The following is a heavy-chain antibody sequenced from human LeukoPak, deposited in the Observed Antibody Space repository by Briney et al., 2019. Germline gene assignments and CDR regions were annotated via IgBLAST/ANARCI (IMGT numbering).Heavy chain of an antibody. D-gene: IGHD5-24*01. CDR3: ARFRDGYNNYYFDY. J-gene: IGHJ4*02. CDR2: IYYSGST. Sequence: SETLSLTCTVSGGSITPYYWSWIRQPPGKGLEWIGYIYYSGSTYYNPSLKSRVSISVDTSKNQFSLQLSSVTAADTAAYYCARFRDGYNNYYFDYWGQGTLVTVSS. V-gene: IGHV4-59*01. CDR1: GGSITPYY.